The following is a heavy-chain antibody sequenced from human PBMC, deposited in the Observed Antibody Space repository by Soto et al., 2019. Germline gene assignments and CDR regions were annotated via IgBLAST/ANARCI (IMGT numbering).Heavy chain of an antibody. Sequence: GGSLRLSCAASGFTFSNYWMTWVRQAPGKGLEWVANIKEDGSEKHYVDSVKGRFTISRDSAKNSLYLQMNSLRVEDTAVYFCSRDVVVGAKALNYWGQGALVTVSS. D-gene: IGHD2-15*01. V-gene: IGHV3-7*01. CDR1: GFTFSNYW. CDR3: SRDVVVGAKALNY. J-gene: IGHJ4*02. CDR2: IKEDGSEK.